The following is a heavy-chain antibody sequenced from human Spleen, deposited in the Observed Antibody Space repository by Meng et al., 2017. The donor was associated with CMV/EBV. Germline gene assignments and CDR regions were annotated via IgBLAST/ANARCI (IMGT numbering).Heavy chain of an antibody. CDR2: INHSGST. Sequence: QVNPRQGGAGLLKPSWTLSLTCAVYGGSFRGYYWSWIRQPPGKGLEWIGEINHSGSTNYNPSLKSRVTISVDTSKNQFSLKLSSVTAADTAVYYCARGDYYGSGSYRRYFDYWGQGTLVTVSS. CDR1: GGSFRGYY. CDR3: ARGDYYGSGSYRRYFDY. D-gene: IGHD3-10*01. J-gene: IGHJ4*02. V-gene: IGHV4-34*01.